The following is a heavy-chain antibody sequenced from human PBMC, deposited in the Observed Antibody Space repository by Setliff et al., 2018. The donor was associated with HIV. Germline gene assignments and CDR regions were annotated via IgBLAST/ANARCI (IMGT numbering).Heavy chain of an antibody. CDR3: ARLAASIAARRRFDY. D-gene: IGHD6-6*01. V-gene: IGHV4-4*08. J-gene: IGHJ4*02. Sequence: SETLSLTCIVSGGSISSYSWSWIRQPPGKGLEWIGYIYTSGSTYYNPSLKSRATISVDMSKNQYSLKLSSVTAADTAVYYCARLAASIAARRRFDYWGQGTLVTVSS. CDR2: IYTSGST. CDR1: GGSISSYS.